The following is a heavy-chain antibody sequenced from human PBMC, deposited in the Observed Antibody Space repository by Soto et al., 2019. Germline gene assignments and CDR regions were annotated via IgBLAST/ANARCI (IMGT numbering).Heavy chain of an antibody. CDR2: IYYIGST. CDR3: ARDLGHSSSWNNWFDP. V-gene: IGHV4-30-2*01. Sequence: SETLSLTCTVSGGSISSGGYSWSWLRQPPGKALEWIGYIYYIGSTYHNPSLKSRVALSVDRSKNQFSLKLSSVTAADTAVYYCARDLGHSSSWNNWFDPWGQGIPVTVSS. CDR1: GGSISSGGYS. D-gene: IGHD6-13*01. J-gene: IGHJ5*02.